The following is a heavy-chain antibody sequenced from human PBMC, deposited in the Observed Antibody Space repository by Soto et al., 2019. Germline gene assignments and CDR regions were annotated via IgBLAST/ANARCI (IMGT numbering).Heavy chain of an antibody. CDR3: ASERVGEMATGGYFDF. V-gene: IGHV1-69*01. J-gene: IGHJ4*01. Sequence: QVQLVQSGAEGKKPGSSVKVSCKASGGTFSDYAFSWVRQAPGQGLEWMAGIILLFGTPNYAQEFQGRVTITLDESSRTVYTEMTSLTFHDTAVYYCASERVGEMATGGYFDFWGHGTLVTVSS. CDR2: IILLFGTP. CDR1: GGTFSDYA. D-gene: IGHD3-10*01.